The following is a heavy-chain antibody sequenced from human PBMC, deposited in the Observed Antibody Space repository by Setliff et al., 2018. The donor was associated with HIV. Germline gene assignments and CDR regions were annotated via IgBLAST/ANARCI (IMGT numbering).Heavy chain of an antibody. CDR1: GFTFADYA. V-gene: IGHV3-49*04. Sequence: GGSLRLSCTTSGFTFADYAMTWVRQAPGKGLEWVSFITTKAYGGTKEYAASVKGRFTISRDDSKSIAYLQMSSLKTEDTAVYYCTRPLVGAADFDYRGHGTLVTVSS. CDR3: TRPLVGAADFDY. CDR2: ITTKAYGGTK. D-gene: IGHD1-26*01. J-gene: IGHJ4*01.